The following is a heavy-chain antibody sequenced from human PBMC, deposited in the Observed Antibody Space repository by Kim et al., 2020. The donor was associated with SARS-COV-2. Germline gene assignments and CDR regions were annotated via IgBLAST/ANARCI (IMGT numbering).Heavy chain of an antibody. J-gene: IGHJ6*02. CDR3: ARVETGLYYTGIRYHMDV. D-gene: IGHD3-3*01. CDR1: GYIFINYG. Sequence: ASVKVSCKASGYIFINYGFSWVRQAPGQGLEWMGWINTYNNKTKYAQRVEGRVTVTTDTSTSTAYMELRSLRFDDTAVYYCARVETGLYYTGIRYHMDVWGQGTTVIVSS. CDR2: INTYNNKT. V-gene: IGHV1-18*04.